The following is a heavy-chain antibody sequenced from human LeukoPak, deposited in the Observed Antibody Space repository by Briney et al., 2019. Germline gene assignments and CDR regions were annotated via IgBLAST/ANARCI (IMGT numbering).Heavy chain of an antibody. V-gene: IGHV4-39*01. Sequence: SETLSLTCTVSGDSISSSSYYWGWIRQPPGKGLEWIGSNYYSGSTYYNPSLKSRVTISVDTSKNQFSIKLSSVPAADTAVYYCASHTYSYSSSFFDPWGRGTLVTVSS. J-gene: IGHJ5*02. CDR1: GDSISSSSYY. CDR2: NYYSGST. D-gene: IGHD6-13*01. CDR3: ASHTYSYSSSFFDP.